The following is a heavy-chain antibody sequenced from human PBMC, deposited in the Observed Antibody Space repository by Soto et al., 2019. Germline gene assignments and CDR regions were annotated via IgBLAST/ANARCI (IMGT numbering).Heavy chain of an antibody. V-gene: IGHV3-30*18. CDR3: AKQQNLTGPSPVDY. D-gene: IGHD3-9*01. J-gene: IGHJ4*02. CDR1: GFTFSSYG. Sequence: GGSLRLSCAASGFTFSSYGMHWVRQAPGKGLEWVAVISYDGSNKYYADSVKGRFTISRDNSKNTLYLQMNSLRAEDTAVYYFAKQQNLTGPSPVDYGGQGPLATVSS. CDR2: ISYDGSNK.